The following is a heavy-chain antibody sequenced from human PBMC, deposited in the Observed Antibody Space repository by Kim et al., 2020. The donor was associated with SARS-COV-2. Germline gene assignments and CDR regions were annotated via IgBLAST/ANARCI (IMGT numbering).Heavy chain of an antibody. CDR1: GFTFSSYA. V-gene: IGHV3-33*06. Sequence: GGSLRLSCAASGFTFSSYAMHWVRQAPGKGLEWVAVIWYDGSNKYYADSVKGRITISRDNSKNTLYLQMNSLRAEDTAVYYCAKDGAGGWLPTYFDYWG. CDR3: AKDGAGGWLPTYFDY. D-gene: IGHD5-12*01. J-gene: IGHJ4*01. CDR2: IWYDGSNK.